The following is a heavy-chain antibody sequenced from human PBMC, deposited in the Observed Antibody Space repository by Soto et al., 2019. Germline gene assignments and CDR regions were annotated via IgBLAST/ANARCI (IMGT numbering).Heavy chain of an antibody. CDR2: ISWDGGST. Sequence: AGGSLRLSCAASGFTFDDYTMHWVRQAPGKGLEWVSLISWDGGSTYYADSVKGRFTISRDNSKNSLYLQMNSLRTEDTALYYCAKDMEPVSDYYYGMDVWGQGTTVTVSS. CDR1: GFTFDDYT. D-gene: IGHD1-1*01. CDR3: AKDMEPVSDYYYGMDV. V-gene: IGHV3-43*01. J-gene: IGHJ6*02.